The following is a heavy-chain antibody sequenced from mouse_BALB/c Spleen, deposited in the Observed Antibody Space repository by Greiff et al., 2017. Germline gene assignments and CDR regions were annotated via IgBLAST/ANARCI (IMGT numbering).Heavy chain of an antibody. CDR1: GFNIKDTY. CDR3: ARDYYGNYVAWFAY. D-gene: IGHD2-1*01. Sequence: EVQLQESGAELVKPGASVKLSCTASGFNIKDTYMHWVKQRPEQGLEWIGRIDPANGNTKYDPKFQGKATITADTSSNTAYLQLSSLTSEDTAVYYCARDYYGNYVAWFAYWGQGTLVTVSA. V-gene: IGHV14-3*02. CDR2: IDPANGNT. J-gene: IGHJ3*01.